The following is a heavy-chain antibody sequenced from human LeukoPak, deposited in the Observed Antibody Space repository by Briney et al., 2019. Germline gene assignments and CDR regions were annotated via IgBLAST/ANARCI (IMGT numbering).Heavy chain of an antibody. J-gene: IGHJ4*02. D-gene: IGHD1-26*01. V-gene: IGHV4-59*08. CDR3: ARKVGATAPLFDY. CDR2: IHYSGST. Sequence: PSETLSLTCTVSGGSISSYYWSWIRQPPGKGLEWIGYIHYSGSTNYNPSLKSRVTISVDTSKNQFSLKLSSVTAADTAVYYCARKVGATAPLFDYWGQGTLVTVSS. CDR1: GGSISSYY.